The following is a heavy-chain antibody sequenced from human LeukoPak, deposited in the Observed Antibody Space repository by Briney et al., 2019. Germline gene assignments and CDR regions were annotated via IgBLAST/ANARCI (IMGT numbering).Heavy chain of an antibody. V-gene: IGHV4-59*01. D-gene: IGHD2-21*01. CDR1: GGSISHYY. CDR3: ARSCGAASCYYYYGMDV. CDR2: IYYTGST. J-gene: IGHJ6*02. Sequence: SETLSLTCTVSGGSISHYYWSWIRQPPGKGLEWIGYIYYTGSTNYNPSLKSRVIISVDTSKKQLSLQLTSVTAADTAVYYCARSCGAASCYYYYGMDVWGPGTSVTVSS.